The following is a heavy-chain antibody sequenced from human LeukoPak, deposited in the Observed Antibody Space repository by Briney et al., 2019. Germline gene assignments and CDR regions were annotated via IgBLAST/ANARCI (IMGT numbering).Heavy chain of an antibody. D-gene: IGHD3-22*01. Sequence: SQTLSLTCTVSSGSISSGTYYWSRIRQPAGKGLEWIGRIYSSGSTNYNPSLKSRVTISVDTSKNQFSLKLSSVTAADTAVYYCARVTGYMIEDYFDYWGQGTLVTVSS. J-gene: IGHJ4*02. CDR2: IYSSGST. CDR3: ARVTGYMIEDYFDY. CDR1: SGSISSGTYY. V-gene: IGHV4-61*02.